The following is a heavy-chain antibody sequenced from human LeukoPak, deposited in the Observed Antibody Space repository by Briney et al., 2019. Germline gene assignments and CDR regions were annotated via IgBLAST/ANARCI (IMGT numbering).Heavy chain of an antibody. V-gene: IGHV3-30*04. J-gene: IGHJ6*02. CDR2: ISYDGSNN. Sequence: GGSLRLSCAASGFPFSSYAMHWVRRAPGKGLEWVAVISYDGSNNYYADSVKGRFTISRDNSKNTLYLQMNSLRPEDTAVYFCARAYAGSSGWYFHYYYGMDVWGQGTTVTVSS. CDR1: GFPFSSYA. CDR3: ARAYAGSSGWYFHYYYGMDV. D-gene: IGHD6-19*01.